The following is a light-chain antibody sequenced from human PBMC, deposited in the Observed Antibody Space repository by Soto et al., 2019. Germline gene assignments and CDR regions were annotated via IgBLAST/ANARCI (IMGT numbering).Light chain of an antibody. J-gene: IGKJ4*01. CDR3: QQYGYEPLT. CDR2: GSS. V-gene: IGKV3-20*01. CDR1: QNIRSNY. Sequence: EIVLTQSPGTLSLSPGQRATLSCRASQNIRSNYVAWYQQKPGQAPRLLIFGSSTTATVIPDRFSASGSGTDFSLTIIRLEPEDFAVYYCQQYGYEPLTFGGGTTVEI.